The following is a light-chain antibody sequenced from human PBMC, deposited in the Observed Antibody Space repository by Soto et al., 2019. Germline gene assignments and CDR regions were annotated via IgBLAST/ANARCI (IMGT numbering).Light chain of an antibody. CDR1: KLGDKY. V-gene: IGLV3-1*01. Sequence: SYELTQPPSVSVSPGQTASITCYGDKLGDKYTCWYQQKPGQSPVLVIYQDRKRPSGIPERFSGSNSGNTATLTISGTQAMDEADYYCQAWDGSTVVFGGGTKLTVL. CDR3: QAWDGSTVV. J-gene: IGLJ2*01. CDR2: QDR.